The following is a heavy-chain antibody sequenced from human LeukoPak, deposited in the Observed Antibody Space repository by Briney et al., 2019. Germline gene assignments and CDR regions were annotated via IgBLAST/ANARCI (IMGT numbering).Heavy chain of an antibody. CDR3: AKGQIKYCSGGSCNIIDY. Sequence: PGGSLRLSCAASGFTFDDYAMHWVRQAPGKGLEWVSGISWNSGSIGYADSVKGRFTISRDNSKNTLYLQMNSLRAEDTAVYYCAKGQIKYCSGGSCNIIDYWGQGTLVTVSS. J-gene: IGHJ4*02. V-gene: IGHV3-9*01. D-gene: IGHD2-15*01. CDR1: GFTFDDYA. CDR2: ISWNSGSI.